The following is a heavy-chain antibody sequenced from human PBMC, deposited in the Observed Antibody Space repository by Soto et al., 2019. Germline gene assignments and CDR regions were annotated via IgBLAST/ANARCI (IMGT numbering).Heavy chain of an antibody. V-gene: IGHV3-21*01. CDR3: ARPEYYYDSRGYYGY. CDR2: ISSSSSYI. J-gene: IGHJ4*02. CDR1: GFTFSSYS. Sequence: EMQLVESGGGLVKPGGSLRLSCAASGFTFSSYSMNWVRQAPGKGLEWVSSISSSSSYIYYADSVKGRFTISRDNAKNSLYLQMNSLRAEDTAVYYCARPEYYYDSRGYYGYWGQGTLVTVSS. D-gene: IGHD3-22*01.